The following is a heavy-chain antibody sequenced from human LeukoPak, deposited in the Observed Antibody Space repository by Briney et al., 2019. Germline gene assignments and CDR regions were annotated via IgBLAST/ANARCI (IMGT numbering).Heavy chain of an antibody. CDR3: AISRYTSSWYYFDY. J-gene: IGHJ4*02. CDR2: INPRSAST. D-gene: IGHD6-13*01. Sequence: ASVKVSCKASGYTFTSYYMHWVRQAPGQGLEWMGIINPRSASTNYAQKFQGRVTMTRDTSTSTVYMELYSLRSEDTAVYYCAISRYTSSWYYFDYWGRGTLVTVSS. V-gene: IGHV1-46*01. CDR1: GYTFTSYY.